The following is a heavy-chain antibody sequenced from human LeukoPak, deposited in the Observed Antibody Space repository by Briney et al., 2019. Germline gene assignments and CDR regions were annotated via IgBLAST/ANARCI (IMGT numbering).Heavy chain of an antibody. CDR1: GGSFSGYY. D-gene: IGHD2-2*01. Sequence: SETLSLTCAVYGGSFSGYYWSWIRQPPGKGLEWIGEINHSGSTNYNPSLKSRVTISVDTSKNQFSLKLSSVTAADTAVYYCASVVWSSTRTYYYGMDVWGQGTTVTVSS. J-gene: IGHJ6*02. CDR2: INHSGST. CDR3: ASVVWSSTRTYYYGMDV. V-gene: IGHV4-34*01.